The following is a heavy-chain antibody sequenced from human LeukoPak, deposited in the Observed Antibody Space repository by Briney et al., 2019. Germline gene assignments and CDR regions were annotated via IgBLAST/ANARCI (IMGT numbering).Heavy chain of an antibody. V-gene: IGHV1-2*06. J-gene: IGHJ4*02. CDR3: ATSIAAAGGNDY. CDR2: INPNSGGT. Sequence: ASVKVSCKASGYTFTSYYMHWVRQAPGQGLEWMGRINPNSGGTNYAQKFQGRVTMTRDTSISTAYMELSRLRSDDTAVYYCATSIAAAGGNDYWGQGTLVTVSS. CDR1: GYTFTSYY. D-gene: IGHD6-13*01.